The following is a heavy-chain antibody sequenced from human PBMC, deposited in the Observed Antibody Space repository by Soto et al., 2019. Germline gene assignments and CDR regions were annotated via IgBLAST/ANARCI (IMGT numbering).Heavy chain of an antibody. V-gene: IGHV3-23*01. J-gene: IGHJ4*02. CDR2: TIDSGGRS. CDR1: GFTFSSHA. Sequence: EVQLLESGGGLVQPGGSLRLSCAASGFTFSSHAMSWVRQAPGKGLEWVSSTIDSGGRSYHTDSVRGRFTISRDNSKNTPYLQVNSLRADDTAIYYCAKDKMEQWLVGGYYDYWGQGVLVTVSS. D-gene: IGHD6-19*01. CDR3: AKDKMEQWLVGGYYDY.